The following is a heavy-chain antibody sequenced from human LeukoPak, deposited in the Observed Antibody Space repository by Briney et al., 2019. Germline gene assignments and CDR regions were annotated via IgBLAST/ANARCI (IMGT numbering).Heavy chain of an antibody. CDR1: GYTFTGYH. V-gene: IGHV1-2*02. CDR3: ARDPRGNSVYVFDY. D-gene: IGHD5/OR15-5a*01. Sequence: VASVKVSCKASGYTFTGYHIHWLRQAPGQGLEWMGFINPNSGGTNYAQKFQGRVTMTRDTSISTAYMELSSLTSDDTAVYYCARDPRGNSVYVFDYWGQGTLVTVSS. J-gene: IGHJ4*02. CDR2: INPNSGGT.